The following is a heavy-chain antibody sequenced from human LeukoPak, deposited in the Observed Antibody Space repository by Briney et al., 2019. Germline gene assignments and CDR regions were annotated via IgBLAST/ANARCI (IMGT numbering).Heavy chain of an antibody. CDR2: IYYSGST. J-gene: IGHJ4*02. CDR3: ARSSANYYDSSGYYYVPPYYFDY. CDR1: GGAISSSSYY. V-gene: IGHV4-39*01. Sequence: SETLSLTCTVSGGAISSSSYYWGWIRQPPGKGLEWIGSIYYSGSTYYNPSLKSRVTISVDTSKNQFSLKLSSVTAAVTAVYYCARSSANYYDSSGYYYVPPYYFDYWGQGTLVTVSS. D-gene: IGHD3-22*01.